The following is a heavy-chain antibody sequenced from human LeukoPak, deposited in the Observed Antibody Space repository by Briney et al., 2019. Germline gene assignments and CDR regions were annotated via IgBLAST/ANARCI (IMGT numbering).Heavy chain of an antibody. D-gene: IGHD5-18*01. CDR3: ARALGYSYGYGIY. V-gene: IGHV3-11*04. CDR1: GFTFSDYY. CDR2: ISSSGSTI. Sequence: PGGSLRLSCAASGFTFSDYYMSWIRQAPGKGLEWVSYISSSGSTIYYADSVKGRFTISRDNAKNTMYLQMNSLRAEDSAVYYCARALGYSYGYGIYWGQGTLVTVSS. J-gene: IGHJ4*02.